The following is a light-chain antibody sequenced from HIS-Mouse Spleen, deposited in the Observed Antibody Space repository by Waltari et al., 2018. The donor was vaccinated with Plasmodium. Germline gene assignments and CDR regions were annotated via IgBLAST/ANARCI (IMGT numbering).Light chain of an antibody. CDR1: ALPKKY. Sequence: SYELTQPPSVSVSPGQTARITCSGDALPKKYAYWYQQKSGQAPVLVISEDSKRPSGIPDRFPGSSSGTMATVTISGAQVEDEADYYCYSTDSSGNHRVFGGGTKLTVL. CDR3: YSTDSSGNHRV. V-gene: IGLV3-10*01. CDR2: EDS. J-gene: IGLJ3*02.